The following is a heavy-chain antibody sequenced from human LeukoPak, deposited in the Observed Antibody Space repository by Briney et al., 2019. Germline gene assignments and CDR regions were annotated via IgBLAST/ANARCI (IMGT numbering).Heavy chain of an antibody. Sequence: PSETLSLTCTVSGGSVSTNNYWGWIRLPPGKGLEWIANIHHSGTIYYNPSLKSRVTISVDTSKNQFSLNLRSVTAADTAVYYCVKHGMWFGVNQDWGQGTLVTVSS. CDR2: IHHSGTI. D-gene: IGHD3-10*01. V-gene: IGHV4-39*01. CDR3: VKHGMWFGVNQD. J-gene: IGHJ4*02. CDR1: GGSVSTNNY.